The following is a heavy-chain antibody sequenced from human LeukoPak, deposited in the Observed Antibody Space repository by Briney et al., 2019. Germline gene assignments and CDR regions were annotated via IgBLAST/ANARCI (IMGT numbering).Heavy chain of an antibody. CDR1: GFTVSSNY. V-gene: IGHV4-34*01. CDR2: INHSGST. CDR3: ARGRKLWLGTYYGMDV. Sequence: NSGGSLRLSCAASGFTVSSNYMSWIRQPPGKGLEWIGEINHSGSTNYNPSLKSRVTISVDTSKNQFSLKLSSVTAADTAVYYCARGRKLWLGTYYGMDVWGQGTTVTVSS. J-gene: IGHJ6*02. D-gene: IGHD3-10*01.